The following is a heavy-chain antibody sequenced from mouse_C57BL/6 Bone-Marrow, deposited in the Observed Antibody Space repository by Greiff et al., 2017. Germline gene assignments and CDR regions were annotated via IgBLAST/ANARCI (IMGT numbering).Heavy chain of an antibody. CDR2: ISYDGST. D-gene: IGHD1-1*01. Sequence: VQLQESGPGLVKPSQSLSLTCSVTGYSITSCYYWNWIRQFPGNKLEWMGYISYDGSTNYNQYLKNPIPITRYNSTNQFFLKSNSVTTEDTDTYYGARERNYYGSSVWYFDVWGTGTTVTVSS. CDR3: ARERNYYGSSVWYFDV. J-gene: IGHJ1*03. V-gene: IGHV3-6*01. CDR1: GYSITSCYY.